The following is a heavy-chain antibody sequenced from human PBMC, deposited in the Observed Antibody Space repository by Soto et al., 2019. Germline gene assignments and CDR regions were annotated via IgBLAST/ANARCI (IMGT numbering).Heavy chain of an antibody. CDR3: ARVYCSSTSWPLDY. J-gene: IGHJ4*02. V-gene: IGHV3-21*01. CDR1: GFTFSSYS. CDR2: ISSSSSYI. D-gene: IGHD2-2*01. Sequence: EVQLVESGGGLVKPGGSLRLSCAASGFTFSSYSMNWVRQAPGKGLEWVSSISSSSSYIYYADSVKGRFTISRDNAKNSLYLQMNSLRAEDTAVYYCARVYCSSTSWPLDYWGQGNLVTVSS.